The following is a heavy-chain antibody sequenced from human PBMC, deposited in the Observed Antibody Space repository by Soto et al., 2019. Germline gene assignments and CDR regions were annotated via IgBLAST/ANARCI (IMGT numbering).Heavy chain of an antibody. CDR3: XXXXXXXXXXXXXXXXXX. CDR2: IIPIFGTA. CDR1: GGTFSSYA. V-gene: IGHV1-69*12. J-gene: IGHJ6*02. Sequence: QVQLVQSGAEVKKPGSSVKVSCKASGGTFSSYAISWVRQAPGQGLEWMGGIIPIFGTANYAQKFQGRVTITADESTSTAYMELSSLRSEDTAVXXXXXXXXXXXXXXXXXXXXXWGQGTTVTVSS.